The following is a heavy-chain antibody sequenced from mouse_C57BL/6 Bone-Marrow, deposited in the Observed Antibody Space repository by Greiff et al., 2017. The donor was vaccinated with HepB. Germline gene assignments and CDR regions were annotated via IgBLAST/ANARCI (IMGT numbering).Heavy chain of an antibody. J-gene: IGHJ1*03. CDR1: GFPITSGYY. CDR2: ITHSGET. CDR3: AGTGNWYFDV. V-gene: IGHV12-3*01. Sequence: QVQLQQSGPGLVKPSQSLFLTCSITGFPITSGYYWIWIRQSPGKPLEWMGYITHSGETFYNPSLQSPISITRETSKNQFFLQLNSVTTEDTAMYYCAGTGNWYFDVWGTGTTVTVSS. D-gene: IGHD1-1*02.